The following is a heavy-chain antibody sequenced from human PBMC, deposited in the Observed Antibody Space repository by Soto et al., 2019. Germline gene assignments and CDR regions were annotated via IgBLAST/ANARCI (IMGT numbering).Heavy chain of an antibody. J-gene: IGHJ6*02. CDR2: VYYSGAT. CDR1: GASLSSAY. D-gene: IGHD6-13*01. V-gene: IGHV4-59*01. CDR3: ARVVSSSWYGQYYYYYYGMDV. Sequence: TLSLTCSVSGASLSSAYWSWIRQPPGKGLEWIGYVYYSGATNYNPSLESRVSISPDTSKNQFSLRLSSVTAADTAVYYCARVVSSSWYGQYYYYYYGMDVWGQGTTVTVSS.